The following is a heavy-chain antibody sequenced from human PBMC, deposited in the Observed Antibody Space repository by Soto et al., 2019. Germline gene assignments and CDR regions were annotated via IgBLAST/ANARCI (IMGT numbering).Heavy chain of an antibody. CDR1: GGSISSGGYS. CDR3: ARDGYCSGGSCSVYFDY. Sequence: LQLQESGSGLVKPSQTLSLTCAVSGGSISSGGYSWSWIRQPPGKGLEWIGYIYHSGSTYYNPSLKSRVTISVDRSKNQFSLELSSVTAADTAVYYCARDGYCSGGSCSVYFDYWGQGTLVTVSS. CDR2: IYHSGST. V-gene: IGHV4-30-2*01. D-gene: IGHD2-15*01. J-gene: IGHJ4*02.